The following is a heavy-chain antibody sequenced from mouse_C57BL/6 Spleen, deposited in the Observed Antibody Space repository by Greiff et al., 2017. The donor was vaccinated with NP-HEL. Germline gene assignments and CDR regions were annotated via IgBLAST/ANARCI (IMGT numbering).Heavy chain of an antibody. J-gene: IGHJ3*01. CDR1: GFTFSSYA. Sequence: DVQLVESGGGLVKPGGSLKLSCAASGFTFSSYAMSWVRQTPEKRLEWVATISDGGSYTYYPDNVKGRFPISRDNAKNNLYLQMSHLKSEDTAMYYCAYYDPFAYWGQGTLVTVSA. CDR3: AYYDPFAY. V-gene: IGHV5-4*01. D-gene: IGHD2-4*01. CDR2: ISDGGSYT.